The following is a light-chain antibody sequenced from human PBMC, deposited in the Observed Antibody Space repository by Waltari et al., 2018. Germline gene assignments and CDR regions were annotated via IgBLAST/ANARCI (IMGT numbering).Light chain of an antibody. CDR2: QDS. CDR3: QAWDSSTVV. J-gene: IGLJ2*01. CDR1: KLGAKY. Sequence: SYELTQPPSVSVSPGQTASITCPGHKLGAKYACWYQQKPGQSPVLVIYQDSKRPSGIPERFSGSNSGNTATLTISGTQAMDEADYYCQAWDSSTVVFGGGTKLTVL. V-gene: IGLV3-1*01.